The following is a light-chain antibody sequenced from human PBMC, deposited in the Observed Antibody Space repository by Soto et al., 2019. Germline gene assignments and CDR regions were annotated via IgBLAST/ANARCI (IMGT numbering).Light chain of an antibody. CDR1: QSVSNNY. V-gene: IGKV3-20*01. CDR3: QQYGVSPLMFT. J-gene: IGKJ2*01. CDR2: GAS. Sequence: EIVLVQSPGTLSLSPGERATLSCRASQSVSNNYLAWYQQKPGQAPRLLIHGASSRATGVPDRFSGSGTGTDFSLTITRLEPEDFAVYYCQQYGVSPLMFTFGQGTKVGVK.